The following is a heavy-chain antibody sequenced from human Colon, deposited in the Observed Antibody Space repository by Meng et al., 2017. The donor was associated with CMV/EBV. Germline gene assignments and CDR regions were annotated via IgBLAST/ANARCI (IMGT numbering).Heavy chain of an antibody. J-gene: IGHJ6*02. CDR1: GYSFTTYW. V-gene: IGHV5-51*01. D-gene: IGHD1-26*01. Sequence: GESLKISCEGSGYSFTTYWIGWVRQMPGKGLERMGIMYPGDSDTKYSPSFQGQVTISADKSISTAYLQWSSLKASDTAMYYCARHSGSFHRDYYRGMDVWGQGTTVTVSS. CDR2: MYPGDSDT. CDR3: ARHSGSFHRDYYRGMDV.